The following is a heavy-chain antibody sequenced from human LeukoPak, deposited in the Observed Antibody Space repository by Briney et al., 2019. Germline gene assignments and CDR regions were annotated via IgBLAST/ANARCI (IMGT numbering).Heavy chain of an antibody. CDR2: INTGNGNT. Sequence: GASVKVSCKASGYTFTNYAMHWVRQAPGQRLEWMGWINTGNGNTKYSQKFQGRVTMTRNTSISTAYMELSSLRSEDTAVYYCATFSSSKTTYNWFDPWGQGTLVTVSS. CDR1: GYTFTNYA. D-gene: IGHD6-13*01. V-gene: IGHV1-3*04. J-gene: IGHJ5*02. CDR3: ATFSSSKTTYNWFDP.